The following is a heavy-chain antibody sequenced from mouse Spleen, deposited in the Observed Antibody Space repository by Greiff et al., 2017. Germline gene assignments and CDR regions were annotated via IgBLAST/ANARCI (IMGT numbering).Heavy chain of an antibody. CDR1: GYTFTSYW. J-gene: IGHJ1*01. CDR3: ARSGGYYSYGDWYFDV. CDR2: IHPNSGST. V-gene: IGHV1-64*01. Sequence: QVQLQQPGAELVKPGASVKLSCKASGYTFTSYWMHWVKQRPGQGLEWIGMIHPNSGSTNYNEKFKSKATLTVDKSSSTAYMQLSSLTSEDSAVYYCARSGGYYSYGDWYFDVWGAGTTVTVSS. D-gene: IGHD2-12*01.